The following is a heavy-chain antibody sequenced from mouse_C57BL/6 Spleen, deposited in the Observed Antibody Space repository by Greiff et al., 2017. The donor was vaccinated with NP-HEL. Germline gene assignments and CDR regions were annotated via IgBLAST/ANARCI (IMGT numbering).Heavy chain of an antibody. D-gene: IGHD2-4*01. Sequence: QVQLKESGPGLVQPSQSLSITCTVSGFSLTSYGVHWVRQSPGKGLEWLGVIWRGGSTDYNAAFMSRLSITKDNSKSQVFFKMNSLQADDTAIYYCAKKSMITTSYYAMDYWGQGTSVTVSS. V-gene: IGHV2-5*01. CDR3: AKKSMITTSYYAMDY. CDR1: GFSLTSYG. CDR2: IWRGGST. J-gene: IGHJ4*01.